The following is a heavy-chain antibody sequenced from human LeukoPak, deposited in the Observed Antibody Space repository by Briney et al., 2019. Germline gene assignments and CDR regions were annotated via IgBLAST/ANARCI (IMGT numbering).Heavy chain of an antibody. D-gene: IGHD4-17*01. CDR2: ITARADST. CDR3: AKPGHDYGDYEPTYFDY. CDR1: GFTFSNHA. Sequence: QPGGSLRLSCAASGFTFSNHAMSWVRQAPGKGLEWVSGITARADSTYYADSVKGRVTISRDNSKNTLYLQMNSLRAEDTAVYYCAKPGHDYGDYEPTYFDYWGQGILVTVSS. V-gene: IGHV3-23*01. J-gene: IGHJ4*02.